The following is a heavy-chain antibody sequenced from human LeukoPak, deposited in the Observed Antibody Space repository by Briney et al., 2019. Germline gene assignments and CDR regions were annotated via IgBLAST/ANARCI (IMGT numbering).Heavy chain of an antibody. Sequence: GGSLRLSCAASGFTFSSYGMHWVRQAPGKGLEWVAVIWYDGSNKYYADSVKGRFTISRDNSKNTLYLQMNSLRAEDTAVYYCAREQQLTIYYYYYMDVWGKGTTVTVSS. D-gene: IGHD6-13*01. CDR3: AREQQLTIYYYYYMDV. CDR1: GFTFSSYG. CDR2: IWYDGSNK. J-gene: IGHJ6*03. V-gene: IGHV3-33*01.